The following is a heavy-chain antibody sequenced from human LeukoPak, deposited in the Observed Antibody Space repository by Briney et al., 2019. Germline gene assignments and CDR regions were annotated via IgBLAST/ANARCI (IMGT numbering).Heavy chain of an antibody. D-gene: IGHD2-15*01. CDR3: ARDLRYCSGGSCYSYYFDY. J-gene: IGHJ4*02. CDR1: GGTFSSYA. V-gene: IGHV1-69*06. CDR2: IIPIFGTA. Sequence: SVKVSCKASGGTFSSYAISLVRQAPGQGLEWMGGIIPIFGTANYAQKFQGRVTITADKSTSTAYMELSSLRSEDTAVYYCARDLRYCSGGSCYSYYFDYWGQGTLVTVSS.